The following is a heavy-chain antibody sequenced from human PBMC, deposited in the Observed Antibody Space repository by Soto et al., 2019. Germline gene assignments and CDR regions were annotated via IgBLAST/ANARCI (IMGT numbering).Heavy chain of an antibody. V-gene: IGHV1-69*04. Sequence: GASVKVSCKASGYTFTSYHIHWVRQAPGQGLEWMGRIIPILGIANYAQKFQGRVTITADKSTSTAYMELSSLRSEDTAVYYCAREAGGNSGHPFDYWGQGTLVTVSS. CDR3: AREAGGNSGHPFDY. CDR1: GYTFTSYH. CDR2: IIPILGIA. D-gene: IGHD2-21*02. J-gene: IGHJ4*02.